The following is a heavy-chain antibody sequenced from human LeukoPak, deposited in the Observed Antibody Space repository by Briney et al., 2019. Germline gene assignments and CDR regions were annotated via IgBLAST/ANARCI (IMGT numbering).Heavy chain of an antibody. CDR1: GGSVSSSSYY. Sequence: SETLSLICTVSGGSVSSSSYYWSWIRQSPGKGLEWIGYIYNSGSTNYNPSLKSRVTMSVDTSKNQFSLKLSSVTAADTAVYYCARAVKHYETDWYFDLWGRGTLVTVSS. CDR3: ARAVKHYETDWYFDL. J-gene: IGHJ2*01. V-gene: IGHV4-61*01. CDR2: IYNSGST. D-gene: IGHD4-17*01.